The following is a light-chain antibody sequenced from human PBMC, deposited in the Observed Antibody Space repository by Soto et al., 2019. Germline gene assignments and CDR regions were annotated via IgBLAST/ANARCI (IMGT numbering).Light chain of an antibody. Sequence: QSVLTQPDSVSASPGQSVTLSCTGSSGDIGTYNYVSWYVQRPGRAPNLLIYEVSHRSSGVSDRFAGSKSANTASLTIFGLQPEDEGVYYCSVSTSTMGVGGGTTVTV. CDR2: EVS. V-gene: IGLV2-14*01. J-gene: IGLJ2*01. CDR1: SGDIGTYNY. CDR3: SVSTSTMG.